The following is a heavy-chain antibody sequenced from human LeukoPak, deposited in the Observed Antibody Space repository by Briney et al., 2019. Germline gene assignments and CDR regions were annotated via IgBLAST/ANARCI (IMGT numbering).Heavy chain of an antibody. J-gene: IGHJ6*04. CDR2: IYYSGST. V-gene: IGHV4-59*01. CDR1: GGSISNYY. D-gene: IGHD2-2*01. Sequence: SETLSLTCTVSGGSISNYYWSWIRQPPGKGLEWIGYIYYSGSTNYNPSLKSRVTISVDTSKNQFSLKLSSVTAADTAVYYCARDGGYCSSTSCPNYYYYGMDVWGKGTTVTVSS. CDR3: ARDGGYCSSTSCPNYYYYGMDV.